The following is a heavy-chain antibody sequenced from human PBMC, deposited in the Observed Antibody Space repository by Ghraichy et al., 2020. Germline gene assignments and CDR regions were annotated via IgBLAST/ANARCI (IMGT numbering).Heavy chain of an antibody. CDR3: ARESYDFWSGYYSVAKNWFDP. CDR1: GGSISSGGYY. D-gene: IGHD3-3*01. CDR2: IYYSGST. Sequence: SETLSLTCTVSGGSISSGGYYWSWIRQHPGKGLEWIGYIYYSGSTYYNPSLKSRVTISVDTSKNQFSLKLSSVTAADTAVYYCARESYDFWSGYYSVAKNWFDPWGQGTLVTVSS. J-gene: IGHJ5*02. V-gene: IGHV4-31*03.